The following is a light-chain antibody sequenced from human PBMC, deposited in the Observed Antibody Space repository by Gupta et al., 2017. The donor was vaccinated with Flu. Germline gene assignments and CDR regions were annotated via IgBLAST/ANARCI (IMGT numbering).Light chain of an antibody. V-gene: IGLV1-44*01. CDR3: AAWDDSLYAWL. CDR2: NSN. CDR1: SSNIGSNA. Sequence: SVLTQAPPASGTPGQKVAISCSGSSSNIGSNAVNWYQQLPGTAPKLLIYNSNPRPSGVPDRFAGSKSGTSASLAISGLQSEDEADYYCAAWDDSLYAWLFGGGTKLTVL. J-gene: IGLJ3*02.